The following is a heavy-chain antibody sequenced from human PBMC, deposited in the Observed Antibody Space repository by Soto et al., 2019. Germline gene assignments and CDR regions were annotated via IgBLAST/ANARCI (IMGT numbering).Heavy chain of an antibody. CDR3: ARVIEAAAAKSHFDY. V-gene: IGHV4-39*07. Sequence: PSETLSLTCTVSGGSISSSNYYWGWIRQPPGKGLEWIGSISYSGSTYYNPSLKSRLTISVDTSKNQFSLKLSSVTAADTAVYYCARVIEAAAAKSHFDYWGQGTLVTVSS. CDR2: ISYSGST. CDR1: GGSISSSNYY. J-gene: IGHJ4*02. D-gene: IGHD6-13*01.